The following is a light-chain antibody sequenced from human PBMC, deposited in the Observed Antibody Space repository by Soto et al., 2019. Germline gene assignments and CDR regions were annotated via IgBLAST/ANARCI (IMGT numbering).Light chain of an antibody. CDR1: DSGSKS. J-gene: IGLJ2*01. V-gene: IGLV3-21*04. CDR3: PLGDSVSDHVV. CDR2: YDR. Sequence: SSELTQSPSVSVAPGQTARITCGESDSGSKSVHWYQQQPGQAPVLVIYYDRHRPSGIPELSSGSNSGNTATLTISMVEAGDEADYYCPLGDSVSDHVVFGGGTKVTVL.